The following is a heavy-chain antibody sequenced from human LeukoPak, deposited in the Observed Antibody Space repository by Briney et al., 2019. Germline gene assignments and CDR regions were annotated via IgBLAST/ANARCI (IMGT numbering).Heavy chain of an antibody. CDR1: EFSFNNFA. CDR2: ISYDGSIR. Sequence: GGSLRLSCAASEFSFNNFAMYWVRQPLGKGLEWLAVISYDGSIRYYADSVKGRFTISRDNSNNTLHLQMNSLRPDDSALYYCAREDNPLWFDPWGQGTLVTVSS. D-gene: IGHD1-1*01. CDR3: AREDNPLWFDP. V-gene: IGHV3-30*04. J-gene: IGHJ5*02.